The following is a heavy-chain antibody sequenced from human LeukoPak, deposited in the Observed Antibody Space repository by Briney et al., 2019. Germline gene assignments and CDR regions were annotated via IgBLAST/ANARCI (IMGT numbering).Heavy chain of an antibody. V-gene: IGHV4-59*01. Sequence: PSETLSLTCTVSGGSISGYYWSWIRQPPGKGLEWIGYIYYSGSTNYNPSLKSRVTISVDTSKNQFSLKLSSVTAAGTAVYYCARARYCSSTSCYPDYWGQGTLVTVSS. CDR1: GGSISGYY. J-gene: IGHJ4*02. CDR3: ARARYCSSTSCYPDY. D-gene: IGHD2-2*01. CDR2: IYYSGST.